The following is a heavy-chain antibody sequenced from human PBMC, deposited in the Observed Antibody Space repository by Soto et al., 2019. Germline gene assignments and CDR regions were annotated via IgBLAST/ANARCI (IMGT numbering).Heavy chain of an antibody. D-gene: IGHD3-22*01. Sequence: AGGSLRLSCAASGFTFSSYAMSWVRQAPGKGLEWVSGINWNGGSTGYADSVKGRFTISRDNAKKSLYLQMNSLRAEDTALYYCARAGYYDSSGYHQNWFDPWAREPWSPSPQ. J-gene: IGHJ5*02. V-gene: IGHV3-20*04. CDR3: ARAGYYDSSGYHQNWFDP. CDR1: GFTFSSYA. CDR2: INWNGGST.